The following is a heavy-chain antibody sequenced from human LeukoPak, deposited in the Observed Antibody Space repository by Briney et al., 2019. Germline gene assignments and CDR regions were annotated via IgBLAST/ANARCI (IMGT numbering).Heavy chain of an antibody. CDR3: ARGRPARYYDFWSGYWRTPYDY. V-gene: IGHV4-34*01. CDR1: GGSFSGYY. J-gene: IGHJ4*02. D-gene: IGHD3-3*01. CDR2: INHSGST. Sequence: SETLSLTCAVYGGSFSGYYWSWIRQPPGKGLEWIGEINHSGSTNYNPSLKSRVTISVDTSKNQFSLKLSSVTAADTAVYYCARGRPARYYDFWSGYWRTPYDYWGQGTLVTVSS.